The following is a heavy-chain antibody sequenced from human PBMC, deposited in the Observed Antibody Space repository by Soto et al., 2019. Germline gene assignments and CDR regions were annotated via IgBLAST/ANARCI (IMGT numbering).Heavy chain of an antibody. CDR3: ARVGGYFDWLFLYWFDP. V-gene: IGHV4-31*03. CDR1: GGSISSGGYY. J-gene: IGHJ5*02. Sequence: PSETLSLTCTVSGGSISSGGYYWSWIRQHPGKGLEWIGYIYYSGSTYYNPSLKSRVTISVDTSKNQFSLKLSSVTAADTAVYYCARVGGYFDWLFLYWFDPWGQGTLVTVSS. CDR2: IYYSGST. D-gene: IGHD3-9*01.